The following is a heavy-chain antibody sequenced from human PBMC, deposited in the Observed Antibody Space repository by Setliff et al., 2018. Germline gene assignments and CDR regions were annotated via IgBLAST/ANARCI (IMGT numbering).Heavy chain of an antibody. CDR3: TRDFLGATASFDI. D-gene: IGHD3-3*01. V-gene: IGHV1-3*01. CDR1: GATFNSHA. Sequence: ASVKVSCKTSGATFNSHAINWVRQAPGQGLEWMGWINAGNGNTKYSQKFQGRVTITRDTSASTVFLELSTLRSEDTAVYYCTRDFLGATASFDIWGQGTMVTVSS. J-gene: IGHJ3*02. CDR2: INAGNGNT.